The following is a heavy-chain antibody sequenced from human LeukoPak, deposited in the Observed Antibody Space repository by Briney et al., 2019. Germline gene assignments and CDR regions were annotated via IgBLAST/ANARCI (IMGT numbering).Heavy chain of an antibody. Sequence: SVKVSCKTSGYTFTDYYMHWVRQAPGQGLEWMGRIIPILGIANYAQKFQGRVTITADKSTSTAYMELSSLRSEDTAVYYCARVLSGAREYYYDSSGYTPEASFDIWGQGTMVTVSS. D-gene: IGHD3-22*01. CDR3: ARVLSGAREYYYDSSGYTPEASFDI. V-gene: IGHV1-69*04. CDR2: IIPILGIA. J-gene: IGHJ3*02. CDR1: GYTFTDYY.